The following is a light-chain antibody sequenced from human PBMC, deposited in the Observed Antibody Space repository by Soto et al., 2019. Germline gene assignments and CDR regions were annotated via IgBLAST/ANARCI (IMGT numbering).Light chain of an antibody. CDR2: GAS. V-gene: IGKV3-20*01. CDR3: QQYGYSPIT. CDR1: QSVGSNY. J-gene: IGKJ5*01. Sequence: EFVLTHSPGTLSLSPGERATLSCRASQSVGSNYLAWYQQKPGQAPRLLIYGASSRATGIADRFSGSGSGTDFTLTISRLEPEDFALYYCQQYGYSPITFGQGTRLEIK.